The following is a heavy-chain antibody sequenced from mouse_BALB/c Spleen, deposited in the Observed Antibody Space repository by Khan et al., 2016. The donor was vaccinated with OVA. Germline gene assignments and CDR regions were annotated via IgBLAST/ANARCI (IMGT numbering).Heavy chain of an antibody. V-gene: IGHV3-2*02. J-gene: IGHJ2*01. CDR3: ASGMLLLRCPDYFDY. Sequence: VQLKPSGPGLLKPSQSLSLTFPVSGYSITSDYAWHWIRQFPGNKLEWMAYICYSGSTTYNPSLRSRISITRDTSKNHFFLELNYVTTEDTATYYCASGMLLLRCPDYFDYWGQGTTLTVSS. D-gene: IGHD1-1*01. CDR1: GYSITSDYA. CDR2: ICYSGST.